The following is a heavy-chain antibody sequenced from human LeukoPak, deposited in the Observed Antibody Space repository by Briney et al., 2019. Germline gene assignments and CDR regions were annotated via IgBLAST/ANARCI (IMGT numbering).Heavy chain of an antibody. V-gene: IGHV3-11*01. D-gene: IGHD3-22*01. CDR1: GFILSSFA. Sequence: GGSLRLSCTSSGFILSSFAMSWIRQAPGKGLEWVSYISSSGSTIYYADSVKGRFTISRDNAKNSLYLQMNSLRAEDTAVYYCARGSYYYDSSVDVWGQGTTVTVSS. J-gene: IGHJ6*02. CDR2: ISSSGSTI. CDR3: ARGSYYYDSSVDV.